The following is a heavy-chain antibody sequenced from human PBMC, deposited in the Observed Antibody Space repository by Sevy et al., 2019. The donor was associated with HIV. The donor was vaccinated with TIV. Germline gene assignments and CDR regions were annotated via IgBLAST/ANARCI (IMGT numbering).Heavy chain of an antibody. CDR3: ARDGSSGGLFLKDYYYFGMDV. V-gene: IGHV3-30*03. D-gene: IGHD3-16*01. CDR1: GFTFSSYA. Sequence: GGSLRLSCAASGFTFSSYAMHWVRQAPGKGLEWVAVISYDGNKKYADSVKGRFTISRDNSKNTLYLQMNSMRAEDTAVYYCARDGSSGGLFLKDYYYFGMDVWGQGTTVTVSS. CDR2: ISYDGNK. J-gene: IGHJ6*02.